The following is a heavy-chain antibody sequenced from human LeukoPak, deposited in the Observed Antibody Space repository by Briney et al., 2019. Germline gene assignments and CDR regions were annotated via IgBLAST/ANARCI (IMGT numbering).Heavy chain of an antibody. CDR2: ISYSVTT. CDR3: ARDKHNGYCSGGRCYPFYFDS. J-gene: IGHJ4*02. D-gene: IGHD2-15*01. CDR1: GGSVSTSY. V-gene: IGHV4-59*02. Sequence: PSETLSLTCTVSGGSVSTSYWSWIRQPPGKGPECIGYISYSVTTNYNPSLKSRGTISLDTSKNQFSLNLTSVTAADTAMYYCARDKHNGYCSGGRCYPFYFDSWGQGILVTVSS.